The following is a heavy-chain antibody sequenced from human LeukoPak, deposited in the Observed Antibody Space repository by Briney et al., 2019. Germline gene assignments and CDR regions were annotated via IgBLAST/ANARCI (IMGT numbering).Heavy chain of an antibody. V-gene: IGHV3-66*01. CDR3: ARDPFRHCSTSCYFFDY. CDR1: GFTVSSHY. Sequence: PGGSLRLSCVASGFTVSSHYMYWVRQTPGKGLEWVSVIYPGGDTYYADSVKGRFTISRDNSKNTLYLQMNNLRAEDTAVYYCARDPFRHCSTSCYFFDYWGQGTLVTVSS. CDR2: IYPGGDT. D-gene: IGHD2-2*01. J-gene: IGHJ4*02.